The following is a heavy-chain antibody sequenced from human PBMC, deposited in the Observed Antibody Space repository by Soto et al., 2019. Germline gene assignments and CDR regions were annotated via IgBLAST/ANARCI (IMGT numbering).Heavy chain of an antibody. D-gene: IGHD3-10*01. CDR2: IIPMVGMS. V-gene: IGHV1-69*02. J-gene: IGHJ4*02. CDR3: ATSYGSGSRPFDS. Sequence: SVKVSCKASGDTFNFYTFSWVRQAPGQGLEWMGRIIPMVGMSNYAQKFQGRVTIIADRSTNTTYMQLSSLRSEDTALYYCATSYGSGSRPFDSWGQGTPVTVSS. CDR1: GDTFNFYT.